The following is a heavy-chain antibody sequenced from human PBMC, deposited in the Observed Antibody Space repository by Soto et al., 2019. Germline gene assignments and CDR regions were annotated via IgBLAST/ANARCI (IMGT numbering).Heavy chain of an antibody. CDR1: GFTVSSNY. J-gene: IGHJ4*02. D-gene: IGHD3-9*01. Sequence: GGSLRLSCAASGFTVSSNYMSWVRQAPGKGLEWVSAISGSGGSTYYADSVKGRFTISRDNSKNTLYLQMNSLRAEDTAVYYCAKDEPGGMTYDILNGHDYWGQGTLVNVSS. V-gene: IGHV3-23*01. CDR3: AKDEPGGMTYDILNGHDY. CDR2: ISGSGGST.